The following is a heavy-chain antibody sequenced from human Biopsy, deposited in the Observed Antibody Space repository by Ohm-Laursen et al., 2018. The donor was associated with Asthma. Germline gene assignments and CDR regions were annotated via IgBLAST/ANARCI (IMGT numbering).Heavy chain of an antibody. V-gene: IGHV1-2*06. CDR3: ARGQKSPGDRWFDP. J-gene: IGHJ5*02. Sequence: ASVKVSCKSSDYIFPRYYISWVRQAPGQGLEWMGRISPNSGGTNYAQKFQGRVTMTSDTSISTAYMELSRLRSDDTALYYCARGQKSPGDRWFDPWGQGTLVTVSS. D-gene: IGHD7-27*01. CDR1: DYIFPRYY. CDR2: ISPNSGGT.